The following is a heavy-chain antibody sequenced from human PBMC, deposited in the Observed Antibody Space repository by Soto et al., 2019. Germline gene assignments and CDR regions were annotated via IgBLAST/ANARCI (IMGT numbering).Heavy chain of an antibody. D-gene: IGHD6-6*01. V-gene: IGHV3-43D*04. Sequence: PGGSLRLSCAASGFTFDDYAMDWVRQAPGKGLEWVSLISRDGGSTYYADSVKGRFTISRDNSKNSLYLQMNSLRAEDTALYYCAKYSSSTLGYGMDVWGQGTTVTVSS. CDR2: ISRDGGST. CDR1: GFTFDDYA. CDR3: AKYSSSTLGYGMDV. J-gene: IGHJ6*02.